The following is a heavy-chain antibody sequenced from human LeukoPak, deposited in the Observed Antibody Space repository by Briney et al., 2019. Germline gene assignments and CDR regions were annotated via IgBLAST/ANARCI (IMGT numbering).Heavy chain of an antibody. CDR2: IIPILGIA. D-gene: IGHD6-13*01. CDR3: ARASIAAAGCVDY. Sequence: SVKVSCTASGGTFSSYAISWVRQAPGQGLEWMGRIIPILGIANYAQKFQGRVTITADKSTSTAYMELSSLRSEDTAVYYCARASIAAAGCVDYWGQGTLVTVSS. CDR1: GGTFSSYA. J-gene: IGHJ4*02. V-gene: IGHV1-69*04.